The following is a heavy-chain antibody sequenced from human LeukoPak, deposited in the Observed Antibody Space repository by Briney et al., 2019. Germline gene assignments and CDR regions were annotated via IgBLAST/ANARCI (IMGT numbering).Heavy chain of an antibody. J-gene: IGHJ4*02. V-gene: IGHV4-59*01. CDR3: ARGRDGGSGSYRRPFDY. CDR1: GGSISSYY. D-gene: IGHD3-10*01. Sequence: SETLSLTCTVSGGSISSYYWSWIRQPPGKGLEWIGFIYYSGSINYNPSLKSRVTISVDTSKNQFSLKLSSVTAADTAVYYCARGRDGGSGSYRRPFDYWGQGTLVTVSS. CDR2: IYYSGSI.